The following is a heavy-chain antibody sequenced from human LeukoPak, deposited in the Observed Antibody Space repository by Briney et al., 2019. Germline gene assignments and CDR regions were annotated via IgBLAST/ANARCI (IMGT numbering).Heavy chain of an antibody. CDR2: INPGDGST. D-gene: IGHD6-6*01. Sequence: GASVKVTCKTSGYTLTNDYIHWVRQAPGQGLEWMGMINPGDGSTTYAQKFQGRLTMTRDTSTSTLSMELSSLRSGETAVFYCTRVAQLVFGHWGQGTLVTVSS. CDR1: GYTLTNDY. CDR3: TRVAQLVFGH. V-gene: IGHV1-46*03. J-gene: IGHJ4*02.